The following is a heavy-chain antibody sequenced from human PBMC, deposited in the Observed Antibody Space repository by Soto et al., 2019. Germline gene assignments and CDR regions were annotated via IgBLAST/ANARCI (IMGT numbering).Heavy chain of an antibody. J-gene: IGHJ5*02. CDR3: ARWWSGSRQGFDP. Sequence: SETLSLTCAVSGTSISSTFWWTWVRQPPGKGLEWIGYIYYSGSTYYNPSLKSRVTISVDTSKNQFSLKLSSVTAADTAVYYCARWWSGSRQGFDPWGQGTLVTVSS. D-gene: IGHD3-3*01. CDR2: IYYSGST. V-gene: IGHV4-4*02. CDR1: GTSISSTFW.